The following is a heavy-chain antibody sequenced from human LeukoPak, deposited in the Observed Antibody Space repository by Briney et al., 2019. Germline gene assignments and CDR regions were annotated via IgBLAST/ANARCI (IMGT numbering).Heavy chain of an antibody. D-gene: IGHD1-26*01. V-gene: IGHV1-69*05. CDR1: GGTFSSYA. CDR3: ARPHLNIVGSAAFDI. Sequence: ASVKVSCKASGGTFSSYAISWVRQAPGQGLEWMGGITPIFGTANYAQKFQGRVTITTDESTSTAYMELSSLRSDDTAVYYCARPHLNIVGSAAFDIWGQGTMVTVSS. CDR2: ITPIFGTA. J-gene: IGHJ3*02.